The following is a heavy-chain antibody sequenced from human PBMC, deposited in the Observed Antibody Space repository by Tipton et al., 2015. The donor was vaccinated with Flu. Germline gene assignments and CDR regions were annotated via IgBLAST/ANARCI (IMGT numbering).Heavy chain of an antibody. V-gene: IGHV4-59*01. D-gene: IGHD3-10*01. Sequence: TLSLTCTVSGASINNYYWSWIRQPPGKGLECIGYIYYSGNTNSNPSLKSRVTISLDASKSHFSLKLSSVTAADTAMYYCSSYYIRAFDIWGQGTLVAVSS. CDR2: IYYSGNT. CDR3: SSYYIRAFDI. CDR1: GASINNYY. J-gene: IGHJ3*02.